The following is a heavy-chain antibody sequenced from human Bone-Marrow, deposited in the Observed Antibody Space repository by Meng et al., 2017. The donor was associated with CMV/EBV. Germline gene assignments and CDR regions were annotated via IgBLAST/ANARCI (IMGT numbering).Heavy chain of an antibody. CDR3: LRGGGSYYHFDF. J-gene: IGHJ4*02. D-gene: IGHD1-26*01. V-gene: IGHV6-1*01. CDR1: GASVSSNSAA. CDR2: TYYRSKWYN. Sequence: GASVSSNSAAWNWIRQSPSRGLEWLGRTYYRSKWYNDYAVSVKSRITINPDTSKNQFSLQLNSVTPEDTAVYYCLRGGGSYYHFDFWGQGTLVTVSS.